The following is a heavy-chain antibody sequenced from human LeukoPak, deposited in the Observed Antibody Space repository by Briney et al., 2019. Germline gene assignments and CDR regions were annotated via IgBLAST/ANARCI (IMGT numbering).Heavy chain of an antibody. CDR2: INPNSGGT. J-gene: IGHJ4*02. Sequence: ASVKVSCKASGYTFTGYYMHWARQAPGQGLEWMGWINPNSGGTNYAQKFQGRVTMTRDTSISTAYMELSRLRSDDTAVYYCAREVVVVPAAWGYFDYWGQGTLVTVSS. V-gene: IGHV1-2*02. CDR3: AREVVVVPAAWGYFDY. CDR1: GYTFTGYY. D-gene: IGHD2-2*01.